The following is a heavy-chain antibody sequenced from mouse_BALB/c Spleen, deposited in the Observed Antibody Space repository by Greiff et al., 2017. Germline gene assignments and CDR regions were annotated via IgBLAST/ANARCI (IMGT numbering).Heavy chain of an antibody. V-gene: IGHV1-4*02. CDR3: ARTGTGFWYFDV. CDR1: GYTFTSYT. Sequence: VQLQQSAAELARPGASVKMSCKASGYTFTSYTMHWVKQRPGQGLEWIGYINPSSGYTEYNQKFKDKTTLTADKSSSTAYMQLSSLTSEDSAVYYCARTGTGFWYFDVWGAGTTVTVSS. D-gene: IGHD2-14*01. J-gene: IGHJ1*01. CDR2: INPSSGYT.